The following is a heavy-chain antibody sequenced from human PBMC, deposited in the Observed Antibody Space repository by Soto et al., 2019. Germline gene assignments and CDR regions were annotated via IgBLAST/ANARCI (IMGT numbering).Heavy chain of an antibody. CDR3: AVVDSTGNWFDP. CDR2: IYYSGIT. Sequence: PSETLSLTCTVSGGSISSSSYYWGWIRQPPGKGLEWIGSIYYSGITYYNPSLKIRVTISVDTSKNQFSLKLSSVTAADMAVFYCAVVDSTGNWFDPWGEGALVTVSS. J-gene: IGHJ5*02. CDR1: GGSISSSSYY. D-gene: IGHD6-25*01. V-gene: IGHV4-39*01.